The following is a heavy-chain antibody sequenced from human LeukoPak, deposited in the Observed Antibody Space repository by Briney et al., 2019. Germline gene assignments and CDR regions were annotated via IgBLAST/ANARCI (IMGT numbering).Heavy chain of an antibody. V-gene: IGHV3-21*01. CDR2: ISSSSSYM. CDR1: GFTFSIYN. D-gene: IGHD2-2*02. CDR3: ARDQCSTTSCYTYYMDL. J-gene: IGHJ6*03. Sequence: GGSLRLSCAASGFTFSIYNMNWVRQAPGKGLEWVSSISSSSSYMYYADSVKGRFTISRDNAKNSLYLQMDSLRAEDTAVYYCARDQCSTTSCYTYYMDLWGDGTTVTVSS.